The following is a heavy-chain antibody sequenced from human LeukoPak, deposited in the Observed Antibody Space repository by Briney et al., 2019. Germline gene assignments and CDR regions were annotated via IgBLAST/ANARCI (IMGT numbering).Heavy chain of an antibody. CDR2: ISSSGSTI. V-gene: IGHV3-48*03. J-gene: IGHJ4*02. Sequence: QSGGSLRLSCAASGFTFSSYEMNWVRQAPGKGLEWVSYISSSGSTIYYADSVKGRFTISRDNAKNSLYLQMNSLRAEDTAVYYCARSAGYSSGWYDYWGQGTLVTVSS. CDR1: GFTFSSYE. D-gene: IGHD6-19*01. CDR3: ARSAGYSSGWYDY.